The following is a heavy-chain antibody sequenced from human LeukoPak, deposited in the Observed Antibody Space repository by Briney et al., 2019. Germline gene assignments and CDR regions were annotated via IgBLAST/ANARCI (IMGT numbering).Heavy chain of an antibody. CDR3: ARAGAYYDFWSGYYSADYYYGMDV. V-gene: IGHV4-59*01. J-gene: IGHJ6*02. CDR1: GGSISSYY. D-gene: IGHD3-3*01. CDR2: IYYSGST. Sequence: KPSETLSLTCTVSGGSISSYYWSWIRQPPGKGLEWIGYIYYSGSTNYNPSLKSRVTISVDTSKNQFSLKLSSVTAADTAVYYCARAGAYYDFWSGYYSADYYYGMDVWGQGTTVTVSS.